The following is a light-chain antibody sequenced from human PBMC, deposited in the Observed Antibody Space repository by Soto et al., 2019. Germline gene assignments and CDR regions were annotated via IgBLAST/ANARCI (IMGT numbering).Light chain of an antibody. V-gene: IGKV1-27*01. CDR3: QNFNSAPPT. Sequence: DTQMTQSPSSLSASVGDRVTITCRASQGIVNYLAWYQQKPGKAPKLLIFGASTLQSGVPSRFSGSGSRTEFTLTISSLQPEDVATYYCQNFNSAPPTFGQGTKVEIK. CDR2: GAS. CDR1: QGIVNY. J-gene: IGKJ1*01.